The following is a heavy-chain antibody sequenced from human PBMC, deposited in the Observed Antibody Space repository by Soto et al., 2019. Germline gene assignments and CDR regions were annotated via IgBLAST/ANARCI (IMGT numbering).Heavy chain of an antibody. CDR1: GLTFSSYA. D-gene: IGHD5-12*01. V-gene: IGHV3-23*01. CDR2: ISGSGDRT. J-gene: IGHJ4*02. Sequence: PGVSLRLSCAASGLTFSSYARTWVRPAPGKGLEWVSGISGSGDRTYYADSVKGRFTISRDNSKNTLYLQLNSLRAEDTALYYCAKSISGNDYYLDYWGQGTLVTVSS. CDR3: AKSISGNDYYLDY.